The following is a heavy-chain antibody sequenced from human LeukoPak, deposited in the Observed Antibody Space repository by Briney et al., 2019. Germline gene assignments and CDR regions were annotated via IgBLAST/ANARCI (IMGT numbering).Heavy chain of an antibody. CDR2: ISSSGDII. V-gene: IGHV3-48*03. CDR1: EFTFSSYE. D-gene: IGHD2-15*01. J-gene: IGHJ4*02. Sequence: GGSLRLSCAASEFTFSSYEMNWVRQAPGKGLEWVSYISSSGDIIYYADSVQGRLTFSRDNAKNSLYLQMNSLRAEDTAVYYCARVGRDSQHLDYWGPGTLVTVSS. CDR3: ARVGRDSQHLDY.